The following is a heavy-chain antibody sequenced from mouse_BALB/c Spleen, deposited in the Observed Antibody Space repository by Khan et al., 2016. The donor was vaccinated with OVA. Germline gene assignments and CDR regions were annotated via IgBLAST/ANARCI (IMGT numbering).Heavy chain of an antibody. CDR2: VNPNNGGT. J-gene: IGHJ1*01. CDR3: AIYHGYFDV. V-gene: IGHV1-26*01. D-gene: IGHD1-1*01. Sequence: EVQLQQSGPDLVKPGASMKISCKASGYSFTGYYIHWVKQSHGKSLEWIGRVNPNNGGTSYNQKFKGKAILTVDKSSNTAYMELRSLTSEDSAVDSCAIYHGYFDVWGAGTTVTVSS. CDR1: GYSFTGYY.